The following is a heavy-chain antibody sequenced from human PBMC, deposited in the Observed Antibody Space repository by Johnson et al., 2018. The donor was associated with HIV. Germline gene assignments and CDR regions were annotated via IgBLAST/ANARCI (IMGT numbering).Heavy chain of an antibody. J-gene: IGHJ3*02. CDR2: IYSGDST. V-gene: IGHV3-66*01. CDR1: GFTVSSNY. D-gene: IGHD1-26*01. Sequence: VQLVESGGGLVQPGGSLRLSCAASGFTVSSNYMNWVRQAPGKGLEWVSVIYSGDSTYYADSVKGRFTTSRDNSKNTLYLQMNSLRAEDTAVYYCARDGPRGSYGAFDIWGQGTMVTVSS. CDR3: ARDGPRGSYGAFDI.